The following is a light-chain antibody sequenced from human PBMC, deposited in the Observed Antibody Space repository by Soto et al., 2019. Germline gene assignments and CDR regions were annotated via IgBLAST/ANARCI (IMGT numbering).Light chain of an antibody. CDR3: QQYNKYPPT. J-gene: IGKJ3*01. CDR2: AAS. V-gene: IGKV1-16*01. Sequence: DIQMTQSPSSLSASVGDRVTITCRPSQAIGKYLAWFQQKPGKAPKSLIYAASRLQSGVPSRFSGSGSGTDFTITLSGLHPEDFATYYCQQYNKYPPTFGPGTKVHIK. CDR1: QAIGKY.